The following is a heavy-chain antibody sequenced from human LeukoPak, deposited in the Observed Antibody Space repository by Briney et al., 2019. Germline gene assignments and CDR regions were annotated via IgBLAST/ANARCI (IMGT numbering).Heavy chain of an antibody. CDR1: GFTVSDNY. V-gene: IGHV3-53*01. J-gene: IGHJ3*02. Sequence: TGGSLRLSCAAPGFTVSDNYMSWVRQAPGKGLEWVSIIYSAGSTNYADSVKGRFTISRDNSKNTLYLQMSSLRAEDTAVYYCTLPLRDVFDIWGQGTMVTVSS. CDR3: TLPLRDVFDI. CDR2: IYSAGST.